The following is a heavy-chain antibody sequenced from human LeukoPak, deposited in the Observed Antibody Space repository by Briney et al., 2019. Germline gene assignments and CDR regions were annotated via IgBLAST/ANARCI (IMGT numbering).Heavy chain of an antibody. J-gene: IGHJ4*02. D-gene: IGHD4-17*01. CDR1: GFTFSSFG. Sequence: PGGSLRLSCAASGFTFSSFGLHWVRQAPGKGLEWVALIRSDGRSKNYADSVKGRFTISRDTSKNTVHLQMNNLRAEDTAVYYCAKWSGDYPSYYLDYWGQGTLVTVSS. V-gene: IGHV3-30*02. CDR3: AKWSGDYPSYYLDY. CDR2: IRSDGRSK.